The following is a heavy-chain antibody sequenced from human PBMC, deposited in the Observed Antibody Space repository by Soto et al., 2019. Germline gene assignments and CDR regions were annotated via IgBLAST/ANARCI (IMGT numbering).Heavy chain of an antibody. V-gene: IGHV3-30-3*01. Sequence: PGGSLRLSCAASGFTFSSYAMHWVRQAPGKGLEWVAVISYDGSNKYYADSVKGRFTISRDNSKNTLYLQMNSLRAEDTAVYYCARSRGRAGVVNSLYYYGMDVWGQGTTVTVSS. CDR2: ISYDGSNK. CDR3: ARSRGRAGVVNSLYYYGMDV. D-gene: IGHD3-3*01. CDR1: GFTFSSYA. J-gene: IGHJ6*02.